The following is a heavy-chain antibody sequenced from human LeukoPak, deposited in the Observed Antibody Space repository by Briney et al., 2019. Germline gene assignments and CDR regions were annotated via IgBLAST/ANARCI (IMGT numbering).Heavy chain of an antibody. CDR1: GVSISSSNW. J-gene: IGHJ3*02. D-gene: IGHD6-13*01. CDR3: ARDGGPGIAAAGGAFDI. Sequence: PSETLSLTCAVSGVSISSSNWWRWVRQPPGKGLGWIGVSYHSGSTNYNPSLKSRVTISVDKSKNQLSLQLSSVSAADTAVYYCARDGGPGIAAAGGAFDIWGQGKMVTVSS. V-gene: IGHV4-4*02. CDR2: SYHSGST.